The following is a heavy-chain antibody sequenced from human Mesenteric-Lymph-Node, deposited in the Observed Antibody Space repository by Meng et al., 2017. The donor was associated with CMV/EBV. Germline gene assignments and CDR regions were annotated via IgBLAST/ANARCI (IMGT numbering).Heavy chain of an antibody. V-gene: IGHV4-39*07. CDR3: ARVWSGYYTVLDY. CDR1: GGSISTASYY. Sequence: SETLSLTCTVSGGSISTASYYWGWIRQTPGKGLEWIGEINHSGSTNYNPSLKSRVTISVDTSKNQFSLKLSSVTAADTAVYYCARVWSGYYTVLDYWGQGTLVTVSS. J-gene: IGHJ4*02. D-gene: IGHD3-3*01. CDR2: INHSGST.